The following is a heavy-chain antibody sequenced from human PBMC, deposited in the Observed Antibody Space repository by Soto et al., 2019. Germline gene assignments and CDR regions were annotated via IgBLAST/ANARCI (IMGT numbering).Heavy chain of an antibody. CDR1: GYTFTGYY. Sequence: ASVKVSCKASGYTFTGYYMHWVRQAPGQGLEWMGWINPNSGGTNYAQKFQGRVTMTRDTSISTAYMELSRLRSDDTAVYYCARDYYGSSGYYYYYGMDVWGQGTTVTVSS. CDR3: ARDYYGSSGYYYYYGMDV. J-gene: IGHJ6*02. V-gene: IGHV1-2*02. D-gene: IGHD3-22*01. CDR2: INPNSGGT.